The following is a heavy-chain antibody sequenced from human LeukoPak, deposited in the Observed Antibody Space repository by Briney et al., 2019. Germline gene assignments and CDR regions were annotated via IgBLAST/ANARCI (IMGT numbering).Heavy chain of an antibody. D-gene: IGHD3-16*01. Sequence: PSETLSLTCTVSGGSISSHNYYWGWIRQPPGKGLEWIGSIYYSGDTYYDPSLKSRVTIFAGTSENEFSLDVSSVTAADTAVYYCARMGDYYYMDVWGKGTTVTVSS. J-gene: IGHJ6*03. CDR3: ARMGDYYYMDV. V-gene: IGHV4-39*01. CDR1: GGSISSHNYY. CDR2: IYYSGDT.